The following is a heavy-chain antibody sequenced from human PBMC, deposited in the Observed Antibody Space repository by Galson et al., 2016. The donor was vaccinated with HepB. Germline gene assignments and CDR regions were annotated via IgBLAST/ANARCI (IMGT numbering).Heavy chain of an antibody. V-gene: IGHV4-39*01. J-gene: IGHJ3*01. CDR3: ANLHVGSITKPFDV. CDR2: IYYSGKT. CDR1: GGSITNRSFF. D-gene: IGHD3-10*01. Sequence: SETLSLTCTVSGGSITNRSFFWAWIRQPPGKGPEWIATIYYSGKTYYSPPLMSRVTISVDTSRNQFSLTLASVTAADTAVYHCANLHVGSITKPFDVWGRGTMVTVSS.